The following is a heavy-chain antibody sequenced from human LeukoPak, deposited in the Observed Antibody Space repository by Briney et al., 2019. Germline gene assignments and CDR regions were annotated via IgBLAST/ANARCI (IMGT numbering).Heavy chain of an antibody. D-gene: IGHD6-13*01. CDR3: AKDRLKGIAAAGTGWFDS. V-gene: IGHV3-23*01. Sequence: GGSLRLSCAASGLTFSSYAMSWVRQAPGKGLEWDSGISGSGISTLYADSVQGRFIISRDNSNNTLYLEMNNLRAEDTAVYYCAKDRLKGIAAAGTGWFDSWGQGALVTVSS. J-gene: IGHJ5*01. CDR1: GLTFSSYA. CDR2: ISGSGIST.